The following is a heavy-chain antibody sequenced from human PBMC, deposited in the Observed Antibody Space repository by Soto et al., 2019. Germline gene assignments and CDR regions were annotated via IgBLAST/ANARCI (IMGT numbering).Heavy chain of an antibody. J-gene: IGHJ3*02. CDR1: GYTLTSYY. Sequence: GASVKVSCKASGYTLTSYYMHWVRQAPGQGLEWMGIINPSGGSTSYAQKFQGRVTMTRDTSTSTVYMELSSLRSEDTAVYYCARAMVIGGAFDIWGQGTMVTVSS. CDR3: ARAMVIGGAFDI. V-gene: IGHV1-46*03. D-gene: IGHD5-18*01. CDR2: INPSGGST.